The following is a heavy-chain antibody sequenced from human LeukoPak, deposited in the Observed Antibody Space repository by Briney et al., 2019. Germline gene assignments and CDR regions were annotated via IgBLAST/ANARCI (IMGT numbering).Heavy chain of an antibody. J-gene: IGHJ1*01. D-gene: IGHD3-22*01. CDR2: IYYSGRT. V-gene: IGHV4-39*01. CDR1: GDTVSRSDSY. Sequence: SETLSLTCSVSGDTVSRSDSYWDWIRQPPGKGLEWIGTIYYSGRTYYSPSLKSRVTMSVDPSNNQFSLNLRSVTAADTAVYYCARRRYYDGSGYLEWGQGTLLSVSS. CDR3: ARRRYYDGSGYLE.